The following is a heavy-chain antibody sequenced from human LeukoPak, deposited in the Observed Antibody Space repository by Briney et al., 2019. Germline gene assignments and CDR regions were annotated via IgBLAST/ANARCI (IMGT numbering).Heavy chain of an antibody. Sequence: PSETLSLTCTVSGGSINSSSYYWGWIRQPPGKGLEWIGTIYYSGSTYYNPSLKSRVTISVDTSKNQFSLKLSSVTAADTAVYYCARALAAAYEGYYYYYGMDVWGQGTTVTVSS. D-gene: IGHD6-13*01. CDR3: ARALAAAYEGYYYYYGMDV. CDR1: GGSINSSSYY. V-gene: IGHV4-39*01. CDR2: IYYSGST. J-gene: IGHJ6*02.